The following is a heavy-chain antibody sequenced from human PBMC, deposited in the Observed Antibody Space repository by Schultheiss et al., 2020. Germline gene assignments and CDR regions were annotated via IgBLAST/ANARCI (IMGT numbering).Heavy chain of an antibody. V-gene: IGHV3-21*01. Sequence: GGSLRLSCAPSEFTFSTYSMNWVRQAPGKGLEWVSSISSSSSYIYYADSVKGRFTISRDNAKNSLYLQMNSLRAEDTAVYYCARAYRGATGQDYYYYYGMHVWGQWTTVNVSS. CDR1: EFTFSTYS. D-gene: IGHD6-13*01. CDR2: ISSSSSYI. J-gene: IGHJ6*02. CDR3: ARAYRGATGQDYYYYYGMHV.